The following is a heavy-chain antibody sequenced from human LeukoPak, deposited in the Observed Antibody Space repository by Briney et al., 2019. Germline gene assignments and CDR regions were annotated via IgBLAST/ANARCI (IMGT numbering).Heavy chain of an antibody. CDR3: ARGVVPAAIWQNWFDP. V-gene: IGHV4-39*07. J-gene: IGHJ5*02. Sequence: SETLSLTCTVSGGSISSSSYFWGWIRQPPGKGLEWIGSINYSGSTYDNPSLKSRVTTSVGTSNNQFSLKLSSVTAADTAVYYCARGVVPAAIWQNWFDPWGQGTLVIVSS. CDR1: GGSISSSSYF. CDR2: INYSGST. D-gene: IGHD2-2*01.